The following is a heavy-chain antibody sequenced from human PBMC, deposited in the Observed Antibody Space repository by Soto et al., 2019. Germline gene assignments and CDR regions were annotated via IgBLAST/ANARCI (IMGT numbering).Heavy chain of an antibody. V-gene: IGHV3-30-3*01. D-gene: IGHD3-10*01. J-gene: IGHJ6*02. CDR1: GFTFSSYA. CDR3: ARGFSGSYNYYGMDV. Sequence: HPGGSLRLSCAASGFTFSSYAMHWVRQAPGKGLEWVAVISYDGSNKYYADSVKGRFTISRDNSKNTLYLQMNSLRAEDTAVYYCARGFSGSYNYYGMDVWGQGTTVTVSS. CDR2: ISYDGSNK.